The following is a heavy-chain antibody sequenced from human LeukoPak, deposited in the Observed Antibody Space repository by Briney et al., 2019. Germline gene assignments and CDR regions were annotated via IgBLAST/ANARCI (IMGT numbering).Heavy chain of an antibody. V-gene: IGHV4-30-2*01. D-gene: IGHD6-13*01. J-gene: IGHJ4*02. CDR3: ASIPQLFNIAAKLGDY. Sequence: SETLSLTCTVSGGSISSGGYYWSWIRQPPGKGLEWIGYIYHSGSTYYNPSLKSRVTISVDRSKNQFSLKLSSVTAADTAVYYCASIPQLFNIAAKLGDYWGQGTLVTVSS. CDR2: IYHSGST. CDR1: GGSISSGGYY.